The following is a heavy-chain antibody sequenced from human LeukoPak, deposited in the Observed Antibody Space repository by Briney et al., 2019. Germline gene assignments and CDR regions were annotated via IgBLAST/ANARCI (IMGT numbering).Heavy chain of an antibody. Sequence: GGSLRLSCATSGFTFTNYWITWFRQAPGKGLEWVAAISQDVSQRFYLDSLTGRFTISRDNAQNSLHLRLNSLRAEDTAIYYCSRYLGVTSRLEYWGQGTLVTVSS. CDR1: GFTFTNYW. J-gene: IGHJ4*02. CDR3: SRYLGVTSRLEY. V-gene: IGHV3-7*05. D-gene: IGHD4-23*01. CDR2: ISQDVSQR.